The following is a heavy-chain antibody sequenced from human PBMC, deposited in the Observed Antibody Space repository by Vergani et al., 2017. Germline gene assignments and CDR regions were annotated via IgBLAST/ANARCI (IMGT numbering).Heavy chain of an antibody. Sequence: QVQLVQSGAEVKKPGSSVKVSCKASGGTFSTYAISWVRQAPGQGLEWMGRIIPIFGTTNYAQNFQGRVTITADESTSTAYMELSSLRSEDTAVYYCARDRRYCSGGSCYLDDWGQGTLITVSS. CDR2: IIPIFGTT. CDR1: GGTFSTYA. V-gene: IGHV1-69*13. J-gene: IGHJ4*02. CDR3: ARDRRYCSGGSCYLDD. D-gene: IGHD2-15*01.